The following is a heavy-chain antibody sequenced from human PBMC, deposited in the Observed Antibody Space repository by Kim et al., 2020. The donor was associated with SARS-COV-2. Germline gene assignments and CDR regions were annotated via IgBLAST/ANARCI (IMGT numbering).Heavy chain of an antibody. CDR1: GYTFTSYG. CDR3: ARRSSSWDKNWFVP. Sequence: ASVKVSCKASGYTFTSYGISWVRQAPGQGLEWMGWISAYNGNTNYAQKLQGRVTMTTDTSTSTAYMELRSLRSDDTAVYYCARRSSSWDKNWFVPWGQGTGDTVS. CDR2: ISAYNGNT. V-gene: IGHV1-18*01. J-gene: IGHJ5*02. D-gene: IGHD6-13*01.